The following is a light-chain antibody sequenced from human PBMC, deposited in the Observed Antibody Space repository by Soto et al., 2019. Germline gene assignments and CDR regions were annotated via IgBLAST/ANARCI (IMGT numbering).Light chain of an antibody. CDR2: DAS. CDR1: QGLSSD. Sequence: DIPMTQSPSSLSSSVVYIVSITWRASQGLSSDLAWYQQKPGKVPKLLIYDASTLQSGVPSRFSGSGSGTDFTLTISSLQPEDVATYYCQKYNSVPLTFGGGTKVDIK. J-gene: IGKJ4*01. V-gene: IGKV1-27*01. CDR3: QKYNSVPLT.